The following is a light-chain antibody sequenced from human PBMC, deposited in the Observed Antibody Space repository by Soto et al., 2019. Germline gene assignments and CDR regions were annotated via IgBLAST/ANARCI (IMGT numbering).Light chain of an antibody. V-gene: IGLV4-69*01. CDR1: SGHSTYA. CDR3: QTWGSDIGDV. CDR2: VNRDGSH. Sequence: QLVLTQSPSASASLAASVKLTCTLSSGHSTYAIAWHQQQPGKGPRYLMKVNRDGSHTTGDGIPDRFLGSSSGAERHLTISSLQSEDEADYYCQTWGSDIGDVFGGGTQLTVL. J-gene: IGLJ7*01.